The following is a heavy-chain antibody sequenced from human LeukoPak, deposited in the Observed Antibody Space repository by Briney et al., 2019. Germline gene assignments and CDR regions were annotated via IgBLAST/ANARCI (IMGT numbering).Heavy chain of an antibody. D-gene: IGHD6-6*01. CDR2: INPNSGGT. Sequence: GASVKVSCKASGYTFTGYYMHWVRQAPGQGLEWMGWINPNSGGTNYAQKFQGRVTMTRDTSISTAYMELSRLRSDDTAVYYCARPRIAAHSLWFDPWGQGTLVTVSS. CDR1: GYTFTGYY. CDR3: ARPRIAAHSLWFDP. V-gene: IGHV1-2*02. J-gene: IGHJ5*02.